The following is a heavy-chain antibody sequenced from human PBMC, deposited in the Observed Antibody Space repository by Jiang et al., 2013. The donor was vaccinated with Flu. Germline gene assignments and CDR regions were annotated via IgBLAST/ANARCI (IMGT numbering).Heavy chain of an antibody. Sequence: TLSLTCTVSGGSISSYYWSWIRQPPGRDWSGLDTMYYSGSTNYNPSLKSRVTISVDTSKNQFSLKLSSVTAADTAVYYCARMYSSSPDYYYYYGMDVWGQGTTVTVSS. D-gene: IGHD6-6*01. CDR1: GGSISSYY. CDR3: ARMYSSSPDYYYYYGMDV. V-gene: IGHV4-59*01. CDR2: MYYSGST. J-gene: IGHJ6*02.